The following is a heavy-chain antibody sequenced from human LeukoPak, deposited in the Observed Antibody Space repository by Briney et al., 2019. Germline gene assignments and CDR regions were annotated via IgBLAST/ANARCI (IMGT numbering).Heavy chain of an antibody. J-gene: IGHJ3*01. CDR3: TRSDGYGLVGI. CDR1: GVSISSGSNY. D-gene: IGHD3-10*01. CDR2: IYSSGST. V-gene: IGHV4-39*07. Sequence: SETLSLTCSVSGVSISSGSNYWGWIRQPPGKTLEWIGGIYSSGSTYYNSSLKSRVIILIDTSKDHFSLTLSSVTAADTAVYYCTRSDGYGLVGIWGQGTMVTVSS.